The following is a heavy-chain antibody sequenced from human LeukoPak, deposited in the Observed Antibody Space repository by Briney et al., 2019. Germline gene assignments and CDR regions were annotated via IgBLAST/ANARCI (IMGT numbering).Heavy chain of an antibody. CDR3: ARAFAEAAGTFDP. J-gene: IGHJ5*02. CDR1: GGSISSSSYY. Sequence: SETLSLTCTVSGGSISSSSYYWGWIRQPPGKGLEWIGSIYYSGSTYYNPSLKSRVTISVDTSKNQFSLKLSSVTAADTAVYYCARAFAEAAGTFDPWGQGTLVTVSS. D-gene: IGHD6-13*01. CDR2: IYYSGST. V-gene: IGHV4-39*07.